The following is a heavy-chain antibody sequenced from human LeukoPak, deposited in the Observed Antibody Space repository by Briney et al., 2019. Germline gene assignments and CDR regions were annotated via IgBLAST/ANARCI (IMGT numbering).Heavy chain of an antibody. V-gene: IGHV3-23*01. CDR3: VKKRDAFDI. J-gene: IGHJ3*02. CDR1: GFTFSSYV. Sequence: GGSLRLSCVASGFTFSSYVMSWVRQAPGRGPEWVSSLTDNGGTTYYVDSVKGRFAISRDNSKNTLYLHMNSLRADDTAVYYCVKKRDAFDIWGQGTVVTVSS. CDR2: LTDNGGTT. D-gene: IGHD5-24*01.